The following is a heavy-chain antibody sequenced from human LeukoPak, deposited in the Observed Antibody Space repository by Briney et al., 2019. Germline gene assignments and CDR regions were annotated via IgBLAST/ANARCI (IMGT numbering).Heavy chain of an antibody. V-gene: IGHV1-69*13. CDR2: FIPIFGTA. CDR1: GGTFSSYA. CDR3: ARDIVVVVAAEEEYYFDY. J-gene: IGHJ4*02. D-gene: IGHD2-15*01. Sequence: SVKVSCKASGGTFSSYAISWVRQAPGQGLEWMGGFIPIFGTANYAQKFQGRVTITADESTSTAYMELSSLRSEDTAVYYCARDIVVVVAAEEEYYFDYWGQGTLVTVSS.